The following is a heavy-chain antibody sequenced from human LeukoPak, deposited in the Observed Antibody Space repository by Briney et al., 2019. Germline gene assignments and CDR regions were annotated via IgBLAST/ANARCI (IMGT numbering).Heavy chain of an antibody. CDR1: GLSVSRQW. J-gene: IGHJ4*02. V-gene: IGHV3-7*01. CDR2: MNNDGSQR. CDR3: VVSVGEY. D-gene: IGHD3-10*01. Sequence: TGGSLRLSCAVSGLSVSRQWMTWVRQAPGKGLEWVANMNNDGSQRYYLDSVKGRFTISKDNGKNSVVLQMNSLRAEDTAVYYCVVSVGEYWGQGTLVTVST.